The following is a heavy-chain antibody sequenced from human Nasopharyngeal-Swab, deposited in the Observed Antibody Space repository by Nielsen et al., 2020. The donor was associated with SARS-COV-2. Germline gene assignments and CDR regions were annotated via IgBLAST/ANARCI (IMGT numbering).Heavy chain of an antibody. CDR3: ASARQTRYYYDSSGSNFDY. CDR1: GYSFTSYD. D-gene: IGHD3-22*01. J-gene: IGHJ4*02. Sequence: ASVQVSCKASGYSFTSYDINWVRQATGQALEWMGWMNPNSGNTGYAQKFQGRVTMTRNTAISTAYMELSSLRSEDTAVYYCASARQTRYYYDSSGSNFDYWGQGTLVTVSS. V-gene: IGHV1-8*01. CDR2: MNPNSGNT.